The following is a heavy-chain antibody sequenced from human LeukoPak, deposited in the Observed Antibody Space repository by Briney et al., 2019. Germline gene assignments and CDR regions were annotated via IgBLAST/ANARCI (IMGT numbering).Heavy chain of an antibody. CDR2: IYYSGST. V-gene: IGHV4-31*03. CDR3: ARVHYDSSGRKGSGAFDI. D-gene: IGHD3-22*01. J-gene: IGHJ3*02. CDR1: GGSISSGGYY. Sequence: SETLSLTCTVSGGSISSGGYYWSWIRQHPGKGLEWIGYIYYSGSTYYNPSLKSRVTISVDTSKNQFSLKLSSVTAADTAVYYCARVHYDSSGRKGSGAFDIWGQGTMVTV.